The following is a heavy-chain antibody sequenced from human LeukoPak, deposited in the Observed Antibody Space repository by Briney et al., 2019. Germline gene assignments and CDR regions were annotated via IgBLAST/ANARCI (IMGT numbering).Heavy chain of an antibody. CDR1: GFTFSSYA. V-gene: IGHV3-23*01. D-gene: IGHD3-3*01. Sequence: SGGSLRLSCAASGFTFSSYAMSWVRQAPGKGLEWVSVISGSGGSTYYADSVKGRFTISRDNSKNTLYLQMNSLRAEDTAVYYCAKGSGSEWLLYGSLGWGQGTLVTVSS. J-gene: IGHJ4*02. CDR2: ISGSGGST. CDR3: AKGSGSEWLLYGSLG.